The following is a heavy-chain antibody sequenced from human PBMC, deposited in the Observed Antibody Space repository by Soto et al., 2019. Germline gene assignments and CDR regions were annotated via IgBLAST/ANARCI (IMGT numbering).Heavy chain of an antibody. CDR1: DDFISSYY. D-gene: IGHD3-9*01. J-gene: IGHJ6*02. CDR2: VSTNGAT. V-gene: IGHV4-4*07. CDR3: ARADYEILTGSYAMDV. Sequence: SETLSLTCTVSDDFISSYYWNWIRQPAGKGLEWIGRVSTNGATNYNPSLESRVTMSVDTSKNQFSLKLTSVTAADTAVYFCARADYEILTGSYAMDVCGQGTTVTVS.